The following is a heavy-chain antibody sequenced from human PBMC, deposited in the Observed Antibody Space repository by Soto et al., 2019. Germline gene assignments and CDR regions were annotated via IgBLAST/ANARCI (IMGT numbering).Heavy chain of an antibody. CDR1: GYTFTTYG. CDR2: ISAYNGNT. D-gene: IGHD3-10*01. J-gene: IGHJ4*02. Sequence: QVQLVQSGAEVKKPGASVRVSCKASGYTFTTYGITWVRQAPGQGLEWMGWISAYNGNTNYAQKLQGRVTMTTDTSTSTAYMELRSLRSDDTAVYYCASSRGGSGTYGEEYWGQGNLVTVSS. V-gene: IGHV1-18*01. CDR3: ASSRGGSGTYGEEY.